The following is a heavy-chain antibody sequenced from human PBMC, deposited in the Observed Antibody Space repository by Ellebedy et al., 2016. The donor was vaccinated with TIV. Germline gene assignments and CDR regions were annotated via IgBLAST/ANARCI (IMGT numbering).Heavy chain of an antibody. Sequence: GGSLRLXCAASGFTFSSYSMNWVRQSPGQGLEWVSYISSTTGSVKYADSVKGRFTISRDNAKNSLYLQMNSLRAEDTAVYYCAREGRAVGVIIDAFDIWGQGTMVTVSS. V-gene: IGHV3-48*04. CDR2: ISSTTGSV. J-gene: IGHJ3*02. CDR3: AREGRAVGVIIDAFDI. CDR1: GFTFSSYS. D-gene: IGHD3-10*01.